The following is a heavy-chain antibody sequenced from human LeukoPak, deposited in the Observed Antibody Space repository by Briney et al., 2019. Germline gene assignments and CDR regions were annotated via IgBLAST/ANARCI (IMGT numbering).Heavy chain of an antibody. CDR2: IYYSGTI. J-gene: IGHJ6*03. CDR3: ARSGRGYYYYYYMDV. Sequence: PSETLSLTCTVSGGSISSSPYYWGWLRQPPGKGLEWIGSIYYSGTIHYNPSLESRVTISVDTSKNQFSLKLSSVTAADTAVYYCARSGRGYYYYYYMDVWGQGTMVTVSS. V-gene: IGHV4-39*07. CDR1: GGSISSSPYY. D-gene: IGHD3-10*01.